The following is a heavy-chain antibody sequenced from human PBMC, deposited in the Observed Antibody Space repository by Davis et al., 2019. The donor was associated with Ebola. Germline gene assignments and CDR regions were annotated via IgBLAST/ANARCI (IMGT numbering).Heavy chain of an antibody. D-gene: IGHD3-22*01. Sequence: SCKASGYISTSYGMNWVRQAPGKGLEWVSSLSSSSSYIYYADSVKGRFTISRDNAKNSLYLQMNSLRAEDTAVYYCARDGHRLLWDYYDSSGYYFDYWGQGTLVTVSS. CDR1: GYISTSYG. J-gene: IGHJ4*02. CDR3: ARDGHRLLWDYYDSSGYYFDY. V-gene: IGHV3-21*01. CDR2: LSSSSSYI.